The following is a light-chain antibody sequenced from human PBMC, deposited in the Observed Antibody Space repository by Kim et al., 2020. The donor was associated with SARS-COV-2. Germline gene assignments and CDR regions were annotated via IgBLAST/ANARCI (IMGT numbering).Light chain of an antibody. CDR1: SLRSYY. CDR2: GKN. J-gene: IGLJ2*01. CDR3: NSRDSSGNQVV. Sequence: SSELTQDPAVSVALGQTVRITCQGDSLRSYYASWYQQKPGQAPVIVIYGKNNRPSGIPDRFSGSSSGNTASLTITGAQAEDEADYYCNSRDSSGNQVVFG. V-gene: IGLV3-19*01.